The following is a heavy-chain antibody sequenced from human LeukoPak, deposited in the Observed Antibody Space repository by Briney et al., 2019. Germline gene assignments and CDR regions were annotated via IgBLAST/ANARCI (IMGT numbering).Heavy chain of an antibody. CDR1: GFSFSTYA. Sequence: PGGSLRLSCVASGFSFSTYAMSWVRQAPGKGLEWVSAISGSGGSTYYADSVKGRFTISRDNSKNTLYLQMNSLRAEDTAVYYCAKDPRSVTAAAGTGYFDYWGQGTLVTVSS. CDR2: ISGSGGST. J-gene: IGHJ4*02. D-gene: IGHD6-13*01. CDR3: AKDPRSVTAAAGTGYFDY. V-gene: IGHV3-23*01.